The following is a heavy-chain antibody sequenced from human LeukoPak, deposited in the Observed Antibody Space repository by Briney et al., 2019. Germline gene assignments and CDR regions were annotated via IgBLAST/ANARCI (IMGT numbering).Heavy chain of an antibody. Sequence: SGVSLRLSCAASGFTFSYYSINWVRPAPGKGLEWVSSVSSSGSTIYYADSVKGRFSMSRDNAKNSVYLQMTSLRDEDTAVYYCARGRGSSNYFDYWGQGTLVTVSS. D-gene: IGHD6-13*01. V-gene: IGHV3-48*02. J-gene: IGHJ4*02. CDR3: ARGRGSSNYFDY. CDR2: VSSSGSTI. CDR1: GFTFSYYS.